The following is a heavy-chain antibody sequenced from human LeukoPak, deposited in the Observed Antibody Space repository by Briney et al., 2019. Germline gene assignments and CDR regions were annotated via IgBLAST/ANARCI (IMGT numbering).Heavy chain of an antibody. V-gene: IGHV4-59*08. CDR2: IYYRGST. D-gene: IGHD5-24*01. CDR1: GGSISSYY. J-gene: IGHJ6*03. CDR3: ARLENYYYYMDV. Sequence: SETLSLTCTVSGGSISSYYWSWIRQPPGKGLEWIGYIYYRGSTNYNPSLKSRVTISVDTSKNQFSLKLTSVTAADTAVYYCARLENYYYYMDVWGKGTTVTVSS.